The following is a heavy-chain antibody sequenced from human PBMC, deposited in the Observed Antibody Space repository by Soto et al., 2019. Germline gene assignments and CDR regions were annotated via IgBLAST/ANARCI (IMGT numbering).Heavy chain of an antibody. CDR2: IKQDGSEK. J-gene: IGHJ4*02. Sequence: EVQLVESGGGLVQRGGSLRLSCAASGFTFSSYWMSWVRQAPGKGLEWVANIKQDGSEKYYVDSVKGRFTISRDNAKNSLYLQMNSLRAEDTAVYYCERDRFHMGVFHLCDYWGQGTLVTVSS. V-gene: IGHV3-7*01. CDR3: ERDRFHMGVFHLCDY. CDR1: GFTFSSYW. D-gene: IGHD3-3*01.